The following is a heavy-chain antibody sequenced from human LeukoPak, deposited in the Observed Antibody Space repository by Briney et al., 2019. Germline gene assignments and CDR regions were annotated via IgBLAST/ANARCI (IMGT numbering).Heavy chain of an antibody. CDR3: ARGAHGPQKKGFRDY. Sequence: SETLSLTCAVYGGSFSGYDWSWVRQPPGKGLEWIGEINHSGSTNYNPSLKSRVTISVDTSKNQFSLKLSSVTAADTAVYYCARGAHGPQKKGFRDYWGQGTLVTVSS. CDR1: GGSFSGYD. V-gene: IGHV4-34*01. J-gene: IGHJ4*02. CDR2: INHSGST.